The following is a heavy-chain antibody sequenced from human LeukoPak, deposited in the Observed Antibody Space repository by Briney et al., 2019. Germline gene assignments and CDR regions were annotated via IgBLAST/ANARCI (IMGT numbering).Heavy chain of an antibody. V-gene: IGHV3-30*02. CDR1: GFTFSRYG. CDR3: AKFPVSAVNDAFDI. J-gene: IGHJ3*02. CDR2: IRYDGSNK. D-gene: IGHD3-10*01. Sequence: GGSLRLSCAASGFTFSRYGMHWVRQAPGKGLEWVAFIRYDGSNKYYADSVKGRFTISRDNSKNTLYLQMNSLRAEDTAVYYCAKFPVSAVNDAFDIWGQGTMVTVSS.